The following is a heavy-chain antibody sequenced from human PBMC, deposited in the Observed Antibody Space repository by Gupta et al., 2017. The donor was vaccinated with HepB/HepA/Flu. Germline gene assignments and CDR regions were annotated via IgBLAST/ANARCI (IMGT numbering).Heavy chain of an antibody. V-gene: IGHV3-7*01. Sequence: EVQLVESGGGLVQPGGSLRLSCAASGVTFNSYWMTWVGQAPGKGPEWGAIIKGDGSQKSYVASVKGRFTISRDNAKNTLYLQMNSRRVEDTAMDYGERWWTVSTHDCDRDVWGQGTTGTVSS. CDR1: GVTFNSYW. CDR3: ERWWTVSTHDCDRDV. CDR2: IKGDGSQK. J-gene: IGHJ6*02. D-gene: IGHD2-15*01.